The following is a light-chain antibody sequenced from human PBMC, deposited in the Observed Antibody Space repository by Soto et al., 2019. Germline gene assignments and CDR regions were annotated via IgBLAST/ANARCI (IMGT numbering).Light chain of an antibody. Sequence: EIVMTQSPDTLSVSPGEGATLSGRVSQSIRSNLAWYQQRPGRAPRLLMYGASTRADGIPASFTGSGSGTEFTLTISSLQSEDFAVYYGQQYHIWPPWTSGQGTKVDIK. CDR2: GAS. CDR3: QQYHIWPPWT. V-gene: IGKV3-15*01. CDR1: QSIRSN. J-gene: IGKJ1*01.